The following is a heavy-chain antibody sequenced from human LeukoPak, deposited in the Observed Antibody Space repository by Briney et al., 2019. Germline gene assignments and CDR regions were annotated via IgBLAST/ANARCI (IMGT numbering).Heavy chain of an antibody. V-gene: IGHV1-2*04. CDR3: ARDRAYYYDSSGYSDAFDI. CDR1: GYTFTGYY. D-gene: IGHD3-22*01. CDR2: INPNSGGT. Sequence: ASVKVSCKASGYTFTGYYMHWVRQAPGQGLEWMGWINPNSGGTNYAQKFQGWVTMTRDTSISTAYMELSRLRSDDTAVYYCARDRAYYYDSSGYSDAFDIRGQGTMVTVSS. J-gene: IGHJ3*02.